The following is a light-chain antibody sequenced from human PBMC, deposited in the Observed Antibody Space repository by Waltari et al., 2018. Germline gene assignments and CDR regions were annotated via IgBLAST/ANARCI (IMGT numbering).Light chain of an antibody. J-gene: IGLJ1*01. CDR3: YSYAGNNDPYV. CDR1: SSDVGGYNF. CDR2: EVT. V-gene: IGLV2-8*01. Sequence: SALTQPPSASGSPGQSVTISCTGTSSDVGGYNFVSWYQHHPDKAPKLIIYEVTKRPSGVPDRFSGSKSGNTASLTVSGLQAEDEADYYCYSYAGNNDPYVFGTGTKVTVL.